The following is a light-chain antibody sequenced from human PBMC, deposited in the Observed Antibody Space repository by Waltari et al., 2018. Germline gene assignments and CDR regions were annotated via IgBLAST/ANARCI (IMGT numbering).Light chain of an antibody. CDR2: WAS. Sequence: DFVMTQSTASLALSLGERATIHCNTSPTVLYNSNNRNYLTWYQQKPGQPPKLLFYWASTRESGVPDRFSASGSGTDFTLTISRLQPEDVAIYYCQQYYSSPYTFGQGTRLEIK. CDR3: QQYYSSPYT. V-gene: IGKV4-1*01. CDR1: PTVLYNSNNRNY. J-gene: IGKJ2*01.